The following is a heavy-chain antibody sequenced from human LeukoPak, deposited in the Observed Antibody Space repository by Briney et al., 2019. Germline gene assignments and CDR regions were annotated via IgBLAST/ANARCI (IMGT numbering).Heavy chain of an antibody. CDR2: INHSGST. CDR3: ARFNLTGTTRRASYYYYYMDV. J-gene: IGHJ6*03. D-gene: IGHD1-20*01. CDR1: GGSFSGYY. Sequence: SETLSRTCAVYGGSFSGYYWSWIRQPPGKGLEWIGEINHSGSTNYSPSLKSQVTISVDTSKNQFSLKLSSVTAADTAVYYCARFNLTGTTRRASYYYYYMDVWGKGTTVTVSS. V-gene: IGHV4-34*01.